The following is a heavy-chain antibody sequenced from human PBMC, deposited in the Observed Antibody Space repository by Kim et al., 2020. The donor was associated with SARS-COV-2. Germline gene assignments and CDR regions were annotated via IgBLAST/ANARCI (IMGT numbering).Heavy chain of an antibody. CDR3: AANGGYSSGWPSFSGAHYYYYGMDV. V-gene: IGHV3-48*03. D-gene: IGHD6-19*01. J-gene: IGHJ6*02. Sequence: GGSLRLSCAASGFTFSSYEMNWVRQAPGKGLEWVSYISSSGSTIYYADSVKGRFTISRDNAKNSLYLQMNSLRAEDTAVYYCAANGGYSSGWPSFSGAHYYYYGMDVWGQGTTVTVSS. CDR1: GFTFSSYE. CDR2: ISSSGSTI.